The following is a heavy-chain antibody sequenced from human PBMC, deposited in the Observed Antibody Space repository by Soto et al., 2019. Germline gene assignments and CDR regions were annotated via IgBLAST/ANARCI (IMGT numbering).Heavy chain of an antibody. Sequence: ASVKVSCKASGYTFNSYNMQWVRQAPGQGLEWMGVINPSSGSTNYADSVRGRFTVSRDNPKNTLYLQMISLRPEDTAVYYCARTRVVSGTPDFDYWGQGTLVTVSS. CDR2: INPSSGST. J-gene: IGHJ4*02. V-gene: IGHV1-46*02. CDR3: ARTRVVSGTPDFDY. CDR1: GYTFNSYN. D-gene: IGHD4-4*01.